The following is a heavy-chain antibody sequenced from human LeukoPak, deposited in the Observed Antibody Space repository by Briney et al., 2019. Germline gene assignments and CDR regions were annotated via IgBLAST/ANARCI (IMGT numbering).Heavy chain of an antibody. CDR3: ARHGMIFGVVKSLSNPSTLNWFDP. V-gene: IGHV4-39*01. J-gene: IGHJ5*02. CDR1: GGSISSSSYY. D-gene: IGHD3-3*01. Sequence: PSETLSLTCTVSGGSISSSSYYWGWIRQPPGKGLEWIGSIYYSGSTYYNPSLKSRVTISVDTSKNQFSLKLSSVTAADTAVYYCARHGMIFGVVKSLSNPSTLNWFDPWGQGTLVTVSS. CDR2: IYYSGST.